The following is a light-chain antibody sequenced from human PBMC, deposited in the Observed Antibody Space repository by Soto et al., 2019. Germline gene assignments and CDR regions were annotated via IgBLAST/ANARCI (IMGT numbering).Light chain of an antibody. CDR1: QSVGGTF. Sequence: EIVLTQSPVTLSLSPGEGATLSCRASQSVGGTFLAWYQQKGGQAPRLLIHGASNRATGIPDRFSGSGSGTDFTLTISRLEPEDFAVYYCQQYGGSPRTFGQGTKVDIK. J-gene: IGKJ1*01. CDR3: QQYGGSPRT. V-gene: IGKV3-20*01. CDR2: GAS.